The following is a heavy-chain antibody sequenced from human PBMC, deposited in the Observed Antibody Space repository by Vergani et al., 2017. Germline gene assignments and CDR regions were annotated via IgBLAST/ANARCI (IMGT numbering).Heavy chain of an antibody. CDR3: ARDHRDYNNYPGTFDI. D-gene: IGHD5-24*01. CDR2: ISNSGNTI. CDR1: GFSFSDHY. Sequence: QVQLVESVGGLVKPGGSLRLSCAASGFSFSDHYMTCIRQAPGKGLEWVSYISNSGNTIEYVDSVKGRFSISRDNAQSSLFLQMDSLRAEDTAVYYCARDHRDYNNYPGTFDIWGQGSMVTVSS. V-gene: IGHV3-11*01. J-gene: IGHJ3*02.